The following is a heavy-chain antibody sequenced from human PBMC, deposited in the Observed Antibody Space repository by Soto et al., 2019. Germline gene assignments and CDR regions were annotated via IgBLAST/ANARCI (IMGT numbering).Heavy chain of an antibody. D-gene: IGHD7-27*01. V-gene: IGHV3-23*01. CDR1: GFIFRIYG. J-gene: IGHJ2*01. CDR2: ISGSGDSP. Sequence: VGSLRLSCAASGFIFRIYGMSWVRQAPGKGLEWVSAISGSGDSPYYADSVKGRFTVSRENSKNTLYLQMTSLRAEDTAVYYCAKATWGYWSLDLWGRGTLVTVYS. CDR3: AKATWGYWSLDL.